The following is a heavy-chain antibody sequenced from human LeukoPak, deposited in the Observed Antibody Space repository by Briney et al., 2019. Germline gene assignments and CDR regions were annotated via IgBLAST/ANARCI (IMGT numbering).Heavy chain of an antibody. Sequence: ASVKVSCKASGYTFTSYAMNWVGQAPGQGLEWMGWINTNTGNPTYAQGFTGRFVFSLDTSVSTAYLQISSLKAEDTAVYYCAREAGRYCSSTSCYSTTRFDPWGQGTLVTVSS. J-gene: IGHJ5*02. V-gene: IGHV7-4-1*02. CDR1: GYTFTSYA. CDR2: INTNTGNP. CDR3: AREAGRYCSSTSCYSTTRFDP. D-gene: IGHD2-2*01.